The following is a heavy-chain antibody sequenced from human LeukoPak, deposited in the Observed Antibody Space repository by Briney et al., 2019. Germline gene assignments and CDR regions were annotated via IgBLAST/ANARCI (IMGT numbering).Heavy chain of an antibody. J-gene: IGHJ4*02. CDR1: GFTFSSYE. CDR2: ISSSGSTI. V-gene: IGHV3-48*03. Sequence: PGGSLRLSCAASGFTFSSYEMNWVRQAPGKGLEWVSYISSSGSTIYYADSVKGRFTISRDNSKNTLSLQMNSLRAEDTAVYYCARDYYDGIGYYYEDYWGQGTLVTVSS. D-gene: IGHD3-22*01. CDR3: ARDYYDGIGYYYEDY.